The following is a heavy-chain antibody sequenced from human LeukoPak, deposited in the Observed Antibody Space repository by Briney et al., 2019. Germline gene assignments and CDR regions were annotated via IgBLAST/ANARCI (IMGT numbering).Heavy chain of an antibody. J-gene: IGHJ4*02. V-gene: IGHV3-23*01. CDR2: ISGSGGRT. Sequence: PGGSLRLSCAASGFTFSDYIMNWVRQAPGKGLEWVSSISGSGGRTYYADSVKGRFTISRDNSKNTLNLQMDSLRAEDTAIYYCAKYSGIAYFDYWGQGILVTVSS. D-gene: IGHD2-21*01. CDR1: GFTFSDYI. CDR3: AKYSGIAYFDY.